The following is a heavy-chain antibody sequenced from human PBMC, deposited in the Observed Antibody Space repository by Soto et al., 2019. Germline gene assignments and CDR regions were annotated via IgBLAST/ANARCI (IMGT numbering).Heavy chain of an antibody. Sequence: PSGTLALTCSVSDDSINSYEDYWGWIHQPPGKGLEWIGSIYYRGNAYYNPSLQTRVTISLDNSKTQFSLKLSSVTAADTAVYYCARDRHGTYYDFWSGYYGGGMDVWGQGTTVTVSS. V-gene: IGHV4-39*07. CDR3: ARDRHGTYYDFWSGYYGGGMDV. CDR1: DDSINSYEDY. CDR2: IYYRGNA. D-gene: IGHD3-3*01. J-gene: IGHJ6*02.